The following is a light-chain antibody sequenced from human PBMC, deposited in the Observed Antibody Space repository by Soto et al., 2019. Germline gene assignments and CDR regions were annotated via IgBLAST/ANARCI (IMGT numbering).Light chain of an antibody. Sequence: AIRTTQSPSSLPASPGDRATITCRASQGISSYLAWYQQKPGKAPKLLIYAASTLQSGVPSRFSGSGSGTDFTLTISCLQSEDFATYYCQQYYSYPLTFGGGTKVDIK. J-gene: IGKJ4*01. V-gene: IGKV1-8*01. CDR1: QGISSY. CDR2: AAS. CDR3: QQYYSYPLT.